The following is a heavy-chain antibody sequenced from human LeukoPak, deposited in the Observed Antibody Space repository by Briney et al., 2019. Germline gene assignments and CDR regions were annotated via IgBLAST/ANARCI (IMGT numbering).Heavy chain of an antibody. D-gene: IGHD3-22*01. CDR2: INHSGST. V-gene: IGHV4-34*01. Sequence: SETLSLTCAVYGGSFSGYYWSWIRQPPGKGLEWIGEINHSGSTNYNPSLKSRVTISVDTSKNQFSLKLSSVTAADTAVYYCARAPSISMIVVQTHGMDVWGQGTTVTVSS. CDR1: GGSFSGYY. J-gene: IGHJ6*02. CDR3: ARAPSISMIVVQTHGMDV.